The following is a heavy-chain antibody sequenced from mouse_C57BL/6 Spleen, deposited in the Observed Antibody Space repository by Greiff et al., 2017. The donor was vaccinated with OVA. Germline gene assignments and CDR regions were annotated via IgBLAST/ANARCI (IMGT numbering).Heavy chain of an antibody. V-gene: IGHV5-17*01. J-gene: IGHJ4*01. CDR2: ISSGSSTI. CDR3: ARLIYYDPFYAMDY. D-gene: IGHD2-4*01. CDR1: GFTFSDYG. Sequence: EVQVVESGGGLVKPGGSLKLSCAASGFTFSDYGMHWVRQAPEKGLEWVAYISSGSSTIYYADTVKGRFTISRDNAKNTLFLQMTSLRSEDTAMYYCARLIYYDPFYAMDYWGQGTSVTVSS.